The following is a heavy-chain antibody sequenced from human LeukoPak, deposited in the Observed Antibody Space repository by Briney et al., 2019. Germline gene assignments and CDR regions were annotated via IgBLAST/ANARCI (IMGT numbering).Heavy chain of an antibody. CDR2: ISGSGGST. V-gene: IGHV3-23*01. CDR1: GFTFSSYG. J-gene: IGHJ2*01. Sequence: GGSLRLSCAASGFTFSSYGMSWVRQAPGKGLEWVSAISGSGGSTYYADSVKGRFTISRDNSKNTLYLQMNSLRAEDTAVYYCAKDWAYCSGGSCYAWYFDLWGRGTLVTVSS. D-gene: IGHD2-15*01. CDR3: AKDWAYCSGGSCYAWYFDL.